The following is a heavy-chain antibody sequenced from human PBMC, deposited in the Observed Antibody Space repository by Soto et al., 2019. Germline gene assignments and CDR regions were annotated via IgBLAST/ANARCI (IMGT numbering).Heavy chain of an antibody. CDR1: GFTFSSYG. V-gene: IGHV3-33*01. CDR2: IWYDGSNK. Sequence: QVQLVESGGGVVQPGRSLRLSCAASGFTFSSYGMHWVRQAPGKGLEWVAVIWYDGSNKYYADSVKGRFTISRDNSKNXXYLQMNSLRAEDTAVYYCARDPGGVTTVTTGYFDYWGQGTLVTVSS. CDR3: ARDPGGVTTVTTGYFDY. J-gene: IGHJ4*02. D-gene: IGHD4-17*01.